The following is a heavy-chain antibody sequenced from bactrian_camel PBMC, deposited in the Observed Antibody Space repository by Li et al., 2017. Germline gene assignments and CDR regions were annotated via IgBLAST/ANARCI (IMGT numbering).Heavy chain of an antibody. CDR2: INAAGSEL. CDR3: AAEWVGSDDDAPLC. Sequence: HVQLVESGGGEAQAGGYLRLSCTASEDTYRTNCLAWFRQAPGKGLEWVSGINAAGSELYYDDSVKGRFTISRDNAKITLSQQLDSLKTEDTAVYYCAAEWVGSDDDAPLCGGQGTQVTVS. J-gene: IGHJ4*01. V-gene: IGHV3S6*01. D-gene: IGHD4*01. CDR1: EDTYRTNC.